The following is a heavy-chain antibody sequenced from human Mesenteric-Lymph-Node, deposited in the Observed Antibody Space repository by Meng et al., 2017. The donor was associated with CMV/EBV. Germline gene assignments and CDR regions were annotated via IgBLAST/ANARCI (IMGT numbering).Heavy chain of an antibody. CDR1: GFTFSSYA. D-gene: IGHD1-26*01. Sequence: GESLKISCAASGFTFSSYAMHWVRQAPGKALEWVSVIYSGGSSAYYADFVKGRFTISRDNSKDTLFLQMNSLRAEDTALYYCVKGGGGTMFNGMDVWGQGTTVTVPS. V-gene: IGHV3-23*03. CDR3: VKGGGGTMFNGMDV. J-gene: IGHJ6*02. CDR2: IYSGGSSA.